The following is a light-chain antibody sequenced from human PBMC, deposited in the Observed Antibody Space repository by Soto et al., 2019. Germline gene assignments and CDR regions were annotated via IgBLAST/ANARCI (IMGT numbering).Light chain of an antibody. CDR1: LNVNSY. V-gene: IGKV3-11*01. Sequence: VLTQSPATLSLSPGKTATLSCRASLNVNSYLAWYQQKNGQAPRLLIYDTSTRATGIPARFSGSGYGTEFNLTISSLQTEDFATYYCQQSYSTPLTFGQGTRLETK. CDR2: DTS. J-gene: IGKJ5*01. CDR3: QQSYSTPLT.